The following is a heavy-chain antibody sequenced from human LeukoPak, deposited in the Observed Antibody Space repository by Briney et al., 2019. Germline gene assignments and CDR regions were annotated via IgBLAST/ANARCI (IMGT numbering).Heavy chain of an antibody. D-gene: IGHD5-18*01. J-gene: IGHJ4*02. Sequence: RPGGSLRLSCAASGFTFDDYGMSWVRQAPGKGLEWVSGINWNGGSTGYAYSVKGRFTISRDNDKNSLYLQMNSLRAEDTALYYCARVGGGYSYAFDYWGQGTLVTVSS. CDR3: ARVGGGYSYAFDY. CDR2: INWNGGST. CDR1: GFTFDDYG. V-gene: IGHV3-20*04.